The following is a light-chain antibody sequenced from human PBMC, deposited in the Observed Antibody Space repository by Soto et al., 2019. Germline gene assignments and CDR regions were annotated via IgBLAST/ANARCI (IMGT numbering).Light chain of an antibody. V-gene: IGKV3-11*01. CDR2: DAS. Sequence: EIVLTPSPATLSLSPGERATLSCRASQSVGSSLAWYLQKPGQAPRLVIYDASYRATGIPDRFSGSASATSFTLTISSLAPEDFAFYYFQQCNNSPFTFGHSTKLHIK. CDR3: QQCNNSPFT. CDR1: QSVGSS. J-gene: IGKJ2*01.